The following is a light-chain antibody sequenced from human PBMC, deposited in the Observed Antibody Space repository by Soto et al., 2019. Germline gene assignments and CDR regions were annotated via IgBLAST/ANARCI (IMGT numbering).Light chain of an antibody. CDR3: QQYNNWPPT. Sequence: EIVMTQSAATLSVSPGERATLSCRASQSVGAHLAWYQQKPGQTPRVLIYGASTRATGIPARFSGSGAGTEFTLTISSLQSEDFAVYYCQQYNNWPPTFGQGTKVDIK. CDR2: GAS. V-gene: IGKV3-15*01. J-gene: IGKJ1*01. CDR1: QSVGAH.